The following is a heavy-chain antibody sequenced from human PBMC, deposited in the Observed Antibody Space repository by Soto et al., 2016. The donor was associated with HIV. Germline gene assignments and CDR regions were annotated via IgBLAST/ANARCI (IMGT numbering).Heavy chain of an antibody. Sequence: EVQLVESGGGLVQPGGSLRLSCAASGFTFSSYWMYWVRQAPGKGLVWVSLINSDGSSTSYADSVKGRFTISRDNAKNTLYLQMNSLRAEDTAVYYCASPVVYGLLQGPWYLDLWGRGTLVTVSS. CDR3: ASPVVYGLLQGPWYLDL. CDR2: INSDGSST. V-gene: IGHV3-74*01. J-gene: IGHJ2*01. CDR1: GFTFSSYW. D-gene: IGHD1-26*01.